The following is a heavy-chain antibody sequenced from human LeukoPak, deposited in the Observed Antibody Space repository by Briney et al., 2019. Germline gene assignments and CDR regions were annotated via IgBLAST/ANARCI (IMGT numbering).Heavy chain of an antibody. D-gene: IGHD3-9*01. Sequence: SETLSLTCTVTGGSITSGSYYWGWIRQPPGKGLEWIGSMHYNERTYSNPSLKSRVTISVDTSKNQFSLNLSSVTAADTAVFYCASTYYDILAPSYYFDFWGRGNLVTVSS. V-gene: IGHV4-39*01. J-gene: IGHJ4*02. CDR3: ASTYYDILAPSYYFDF. CDR1: GGSITSGSYY. CDR2: MHYNERT.